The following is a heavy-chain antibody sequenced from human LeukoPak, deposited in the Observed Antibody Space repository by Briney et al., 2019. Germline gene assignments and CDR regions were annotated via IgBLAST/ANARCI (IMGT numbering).Heavy chain of an antibody. CDR1: GGSISSSNYY. CDR2: INYSGDT. CDR3: ARVDIVVVPSAAFDF. J-gene: IGHJ4*02. D-gene: IGHD2-2*03. V-gene: IGHV4-39*01. Sequence: PSETLSLTCTVSGGSISSSNYYWGWIRQPPGKGLEWIGCINYSGDTYSNPSLKSRVTISVDTSKNQFSLKLSSVTAADTAVYYCARVDIVVVPSAAFDFWGQGTLVTVSS.